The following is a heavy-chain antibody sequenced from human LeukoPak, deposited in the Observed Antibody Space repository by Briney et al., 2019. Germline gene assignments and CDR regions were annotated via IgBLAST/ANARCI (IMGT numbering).Heavy chain of an antibody. CDR2: IGGTTRDT. D-gene: IGHD1-26*01. CDR1: EFTFSTFS. V-gene: IGHV3-48*01. J-gene: IGHJ4*02. Sequence: PGGSLRLSCAASEFTFSTFSMNWVRQAPGNGLEWLSYIGGTTRDTYYADSVKGRFTISRDNAMNSVYLQMNSLRAEDTAVYYCARDFRYSFDYWGQGTLVTVSS. CDR3: ARDFRYSFDY.